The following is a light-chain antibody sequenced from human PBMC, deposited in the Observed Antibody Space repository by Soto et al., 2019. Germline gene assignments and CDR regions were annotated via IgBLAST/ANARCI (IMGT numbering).Light chain of an antibody. CDR3: SSYTSTSTLYV. Sequence: QSALTQPASVSGSPGQSITISCTGTSSDIGGYNYVSWYQQLPGKVPKLIIYDVSNRPSGVSDRFSGSKSGNAASLTISGLQAEDEADYYCSSYTSTSTLYVFGTGTQLTAL. J-gene: IGLJ7*02. CDR2: DVS. CDR1: SSDIGGYNY. V-gene: IGLV2-14*03.